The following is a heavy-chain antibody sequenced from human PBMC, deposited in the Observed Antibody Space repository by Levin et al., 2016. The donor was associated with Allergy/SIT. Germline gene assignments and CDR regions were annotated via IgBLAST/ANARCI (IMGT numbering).Heavy chain of an antibody. Sequence: SETLSLTCTVSGGSISSYYWSWIRQPPGKGLEWIGYIYYSGSTNYNPSLKSRVTISVDTSKNQFSLKLSSVTAADTAVYYCAREPAGYWYFDLWGRGTLVTVSS. CDR3: AREPAGYWYFDL. J-gene: IGHJ2*01. CDR2: IYYSGST. V-gene: IGHV4-59*01. CDR1: GGSISSYY. D-gene: IGHD6-13*01.